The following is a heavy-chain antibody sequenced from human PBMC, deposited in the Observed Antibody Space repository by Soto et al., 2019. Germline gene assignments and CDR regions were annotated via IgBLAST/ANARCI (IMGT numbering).Heavy chain of an antibody. CDR2: IYSGGST. CDR1: GFTVSSNY. D-gene: IGHD6-13*01. CDR3: ARDGYSSSWYYFDY. V-gene: IGHV3-53*04. J-gene: IGHJ4*02. Sequence: GGSLRLSCAASGFTVSSNYMSWVRQAPGKGLEWVSVIYSGGSTYYADSVKGRFTISRHNSKNTLYLQMNSLRAEDTAVYYCARDGYSSSWYYFDYWGQGTLVTVSS.